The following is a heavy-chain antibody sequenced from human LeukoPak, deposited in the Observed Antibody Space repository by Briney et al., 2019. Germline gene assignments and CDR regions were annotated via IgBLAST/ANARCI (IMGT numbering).Heavy chain of an antibody. CDR2: IRYDGINK. CDR3: AKEGDYYGSGSYRDGFDT. Sequence: PGGSLRLSCAASGFTFSTHGMHWVREAPGKGLEWVAFIRYDGINKYYADSVKGRFTISRDSFKNTLYLQMNSLRPEDTAVYYCAKEGDYYGSGSYRDGFDTWGQGTRATVSS. D-gene: IGHD3-10*01. CDR1: GFTFSTHG. J-gene: IGHJ3*02. V-gene: IGHV3-30*02.